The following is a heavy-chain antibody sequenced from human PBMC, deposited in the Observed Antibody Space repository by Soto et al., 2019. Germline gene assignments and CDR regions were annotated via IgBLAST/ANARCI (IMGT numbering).Heavy chain of an antibody. Sequence: QVELVESGGGVVQPGRSLRLSCAASGFTFSSYGMHWVRQAPGKGLEWVAVISYDGNLAYYADSVKGRFTISRDNSKNTLYLQMTSLRTEDTAIYYCAKEGPITNWYFDSWGQGTLVTVSS. V-gene: IGHV3-30*18. J-gene: IGHJ4*02. D-gene: IGHD1-1*01. CDR3: AKEGPITNWYFDS. CDR1: GFTFSSYG. CDR2: ISYDGNLA.